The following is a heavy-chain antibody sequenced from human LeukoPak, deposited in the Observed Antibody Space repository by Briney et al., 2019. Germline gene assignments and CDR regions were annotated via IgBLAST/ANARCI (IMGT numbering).Heavy chain of an antibody. D-gene: IGHD1-26*01. CDR1: GFIFSSYD. Sequence: GGSLRLSCAASGFIFSSYDMHWVRQAPGKGLEWVAFTRYDGSNTHYADSVKGRFTSSRDNSRNTLYLQMNSLRAEDTAVYYCAKLIKGAADAFDIWGQGTMVTVSS. CDR3: AKLIKGAADAFDI. CDR2: TRYDGSNT. V-gene: IGHV3-30*02. J-gene: IGHJ3*02.